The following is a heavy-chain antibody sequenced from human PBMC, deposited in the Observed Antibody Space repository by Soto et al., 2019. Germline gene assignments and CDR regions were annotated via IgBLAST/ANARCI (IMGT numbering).Heavy chain of an antibody. J-gene: IGHJ4*02. CDR3: ASSESVVLRYFDWHIFDY. D-gene: IGHD3-9*01. CDR2: INHSGST. V-gene: IGHV4-34*01. Sequence: PSETLSLTCAVYGGSFSGYYWSWIRQPPGKGLEWIGEINHSGSTYYNPSLKSRVTISVDTSKNQFSLKLSSVTAADTAVYYCASSESVVLRYFDWHIFDYWGQGTLVTVSS. CDR1: GGSFSGYY.